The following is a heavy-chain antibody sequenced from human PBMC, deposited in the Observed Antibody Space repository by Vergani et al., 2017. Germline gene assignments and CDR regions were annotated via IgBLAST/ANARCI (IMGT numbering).Heavy chain of an antibody. CDR2: IDPSDSYT. D-gene: IGHD4-17*01. CDR3: AGWTTLRYYYVDD. V-gene: IGHV5-10-1*03. J-gene: IGHJ6*03. Sequence: EVQLVQSGAEVKKPGESLRISCKGSGYSFTSYWISWVRQMPGKGREWMGRIDPSDSYTNYSPSFQGHVTISADKSISTAYLQWSSLKASGTAMYYCAGWTTLRYYYVDDWGKGTTVTGSS. CDR1: GYSFTSYW.